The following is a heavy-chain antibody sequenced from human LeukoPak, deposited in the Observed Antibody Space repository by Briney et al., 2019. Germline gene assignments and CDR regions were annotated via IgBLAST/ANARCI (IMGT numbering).Heavy chain of an antibody. CDR1: GYSFTSYW. D-gene: IGHD3-10*01. V-gene: IGHV5-51*01. CDR3: ARTTMVGGVTRHFDY. Sequence: GESLRISCKGSGYSFTSYWIGWVRQMPGKGLGWMGIIYPGDSDTRYSPSFQGQVTISADKSISTAYLQWSSLKASDTAMYYCARTTMVGGVTRHFDYWGQGTLVTVSP. J-gene: IGHJ4*02. CDR2: IYPGDSDT.